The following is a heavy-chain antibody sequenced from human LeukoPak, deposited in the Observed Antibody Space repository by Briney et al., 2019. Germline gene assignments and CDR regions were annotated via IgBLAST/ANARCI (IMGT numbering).Heavy chain of an antibody. Sequence: SQTLSLTCTVSGGSISSGGYYWNWIRQHPTEGLEWIGHIYYTGRTTYDPSVKSRVTISADTSKNQFSLMLNSVTAADTAVYFCASAPLGNSFGYMAYWGQGALVTVSS. D-gene: IGHD5-18*01. CDR3: ASAPLGNSFGYMAY. V-gene: IGHV4-31*03. CDR1: GGSISSGGYY. J-gene: IGHJ4*02. CDR2: IYYTGRT.